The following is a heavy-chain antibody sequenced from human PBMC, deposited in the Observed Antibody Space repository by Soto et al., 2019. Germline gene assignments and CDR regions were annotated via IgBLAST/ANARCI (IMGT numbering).Heavy chain of an antibody. J-gene: IGHJ5*02. D-gene: IGHD6-6*01. CDR1: GGTLSSYV. V-gene: IGHV1-69*13. Sequence: GPPVKVSCKSSGGTLSSYVISWVRQAPGQGLEWMGGIIPIYGTANYAEKFQGRVTITADESKNQFSLKLSSVTAADTAVYYCARGRYSSPYNWFDPWGQGTLVTVSS. CDR3: ARGRYSSPYNWFDP. CDR2: IIPIYGTA.